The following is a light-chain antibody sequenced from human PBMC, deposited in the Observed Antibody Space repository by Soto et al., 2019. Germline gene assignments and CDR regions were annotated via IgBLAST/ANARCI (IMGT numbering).Light chain of an antibody. CDR2: GVS. Sequence: QSALTQPASVSGSPGQAITISCTGTSSDIGAFNYVSWYQHHPGKAPKVIIYGVSNRPSGVSNRFSGSKSGNTASLTISGLQAEDEADYYCHSYTSSNNRVFGGGTQLTVL. J-gene: IGLJ2*01. CDR3: HSYTSSNNRV. CDR1: SSDIGAFNY. V-gene: IGLV2-14*01.